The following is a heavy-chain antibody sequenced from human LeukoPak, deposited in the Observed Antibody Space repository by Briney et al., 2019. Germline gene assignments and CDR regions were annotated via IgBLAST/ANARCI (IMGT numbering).Heavy chain of an antibody. J-gene: IGHJ4*02. V-gene: IGHV3-21*01. Sequence: GSLRLSCAASGFTFSSYSMNWVRQAPGKGLELVSSISSSSSYIYYADSVKGRFTISRDNAKNSLYLQMNSLRAEDTAVYYCARDQQWLVLFDYWGQGTLVTVSS. D-gene: IGHD6-19*01. CDR3: ARDQQWLVLFDY. CDR2: ISSSSSYI. CDR1: GFTFSSYS.